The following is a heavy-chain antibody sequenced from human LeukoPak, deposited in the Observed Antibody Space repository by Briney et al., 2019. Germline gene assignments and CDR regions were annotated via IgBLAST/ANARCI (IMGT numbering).Heavy chain of an antibody. J-gene: IGHJ4*02. CDR1: GFAFSSYL. V-gene: IGHV3-7*01. CDR3: ARLGGSYYTY. CDR2: IKQDVGEK. Sequence: GGSLRLSCVASGFAFSSYLISGVRQAPCKGLEFVANIKQDVGEKYYVDSVKGRFTISRDNAKNSLFLKMNSLRVEDTAVYYCARLGGSYYTYWGQGTLVTVSS. D-gene: IGHD1-26*01.